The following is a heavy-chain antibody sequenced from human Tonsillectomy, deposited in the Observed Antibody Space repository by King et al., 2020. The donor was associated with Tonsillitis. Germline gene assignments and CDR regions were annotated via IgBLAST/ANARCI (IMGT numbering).Heavy chain of an antibody. CDR3: ARGRSTMVRGIMLPADF. CDR1: RYTFTGYY. J-gene: IGHJ4*02. D-gene: IGHD3-10*01. V-gene: IGHV1-2*02. Sequence: QLVQSGAEVKKPGASVKVSCKASRYTFTGYYMHWVRQAPGQGLEWVGWINPYSGGTNYAQKFQGRVSMTRDTSISTGYMELSRLRSDDTAVYYCARGRSTMVRGIMLPADFWGQGNLVTVSS. CDR2: INPYSGGT.